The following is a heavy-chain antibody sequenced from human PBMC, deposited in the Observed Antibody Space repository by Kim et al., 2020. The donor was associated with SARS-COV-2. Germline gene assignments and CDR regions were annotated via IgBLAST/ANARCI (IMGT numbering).Heavy chain of an antibody. CDR3: ARDQGGVVANFDWFHGDY. CDR2: ISGNGDSI. D-gene: IGHD3-9*01. V-gene: IGHV3-21*01. J-gene: IGHJ4*02. Sequence: GGSLRLSCVASGFTFHKYTMYWVRQAPGKGLEWVSSISGNGDSIHYADSLRGRFTISRDNAKNSLYLQMDRLRPDDTALYFCARDQGGVVANFDWFHGDYGGQGKGVTVSS. CDR1: GFTFHKYT.